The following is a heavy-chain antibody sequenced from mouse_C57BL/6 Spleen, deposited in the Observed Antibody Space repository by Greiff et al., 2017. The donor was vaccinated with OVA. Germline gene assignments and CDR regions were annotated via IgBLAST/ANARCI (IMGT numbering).Heavy chain of an antibody. CDR3: TRAYGKDYFDY. CDR1: GFTFSDAW. J-gene: IGHJ2*01. Sequence: EVQRVESGGGLVQPGGSMKLSCAASGFTFSDAWMDWVRQSPEKGLEWVAEIRNKANNHATYYAESVKGRFTISRDDSKSSVYLQMNSLRAEDTGIYYCTRAYGKDYFDYWGQGTTLTVSS. V-gene: IGHV6-6*01. CDR2: IRNKANNHAT. D-gene: IGHD2-1*01.